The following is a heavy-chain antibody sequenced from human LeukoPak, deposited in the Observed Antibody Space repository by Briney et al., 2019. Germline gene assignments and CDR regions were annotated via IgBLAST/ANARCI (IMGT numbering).Heavy chain of an antibody. CDR1: GFTFSSYA. V-gene: IGHV3-23*01. CDR2: ISGSGGST. D-gene: IGHD3-3*01. J-gene: IGHJ4*02. CDR3: AKDGDYDFWSGYYIGYFDY. Sequence: GGSLRLSCAASGFTFSSYAMSWVRQAPGKGLEWVSAISGSGGSTYYADSVKGRFTISRDNSKNTLYLQMNSLRAEDTAVYYCAKDGDYDFWSGYYIGYFDYWGQGTLVTVSS.